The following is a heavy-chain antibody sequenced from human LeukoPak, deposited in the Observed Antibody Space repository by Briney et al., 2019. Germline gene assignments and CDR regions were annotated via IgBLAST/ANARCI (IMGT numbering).Heavy chain of an antibody. Sequence: SETLSLTCTVSGDSISSGDYYWSWFRQPPGKGLEWIGYVYYSGSTNYNPSLKSRVTISVDTSKNQFSLKLSSVTAADTAVYYCARRGPTGVFDLWGRGTLVTVSS. CDR2: VYYSGST. CDR1: GDSISSGDYY. V-gene: IGHV4-30-4*01. CDR3: ARRGPTGVFDL. J-gene: IGHJ2*01. D-gene: IGHD7-27*01.